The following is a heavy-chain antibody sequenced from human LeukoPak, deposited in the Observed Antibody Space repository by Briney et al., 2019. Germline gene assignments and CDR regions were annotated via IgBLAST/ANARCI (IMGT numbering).Heavy chain of an antibody. Sequence: GGSLRLSCKGSGYSFTSYWITWVRQMPGKGLEWMGRIDPSGSYTNYSPSFQGHVTISADKSISTAYLQWSGLKASDTAMYYCARRDGFGAIDFAFDIWGQGTMVTVSS. CDR2: IDPSGSYT. CDR1: GYSFTSYW. D-gene: IGHD3-10*01. V-gene: IGHV5-10-1*01. CDR3: ARRDGFGAIDFAFDI. J-gene: IGHJ3*02.